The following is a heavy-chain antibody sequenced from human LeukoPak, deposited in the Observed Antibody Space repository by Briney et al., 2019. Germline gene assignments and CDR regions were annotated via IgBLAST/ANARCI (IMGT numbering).Heavy chain of an antibody. V-gene: IGHV3-21*01. Sequence: GGSLRLSCAASGFTFNTYSMNWVRQAPGKGLEWVSSITSNSNYIYYADSLKGRFTVSRDNAKNSLYLHMNSLRAEDTAVYYCARAGIGGSSTSCDYWGQGTLVTVSS. CDR1: GFTFNTYS. CDR2: ITSNSNYI. J-gene: IGHJ4*02. D-gene: IGHD2-2*01. CDR3: ARAGIGGSSTSCDY.